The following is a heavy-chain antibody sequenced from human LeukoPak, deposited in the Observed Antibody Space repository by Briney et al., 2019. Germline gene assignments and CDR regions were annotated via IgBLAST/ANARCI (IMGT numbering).Heavy chain of an antibody. CDR2: ISYDGSNK. D-gene: IGHD3-16*02. V-gene: IGHV3-30*04. CDR3: ARDDAPNMITFGGVIGLFDY. CDR1: GFTFSSYA. Sequence: GRSLRLSCAASGFTFSSYAMHWVRQAPGNGLEWVAVISYDGSNKYYADSVKGRFTIPRDNSKNTLYLQMNSLRAEDTAVYYCARDDAPNMITFGGVIGLFDYWGQGTLVTVSS. J-gene: IGHJ4*02.